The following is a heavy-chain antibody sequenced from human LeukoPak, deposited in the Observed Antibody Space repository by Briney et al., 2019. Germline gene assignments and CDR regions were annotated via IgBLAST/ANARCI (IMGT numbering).Heavy chain of an antibody. Sequence: PGGSLRLSCAASGFTFSNYAMSWVSQAPRKGLEWVSVIGTGGDTYYADSVKGRFTVSRDNSKNTLYLQMNSLRAEDTAVYYCAKMNGLTGYYTPNFDYWGQGTLVTVSS. J-gene: IGHJ4*02. D-gene: IGHD3-9*01. V-gene: IGHV3-23*01. CDR3: AKMNGLTGYYTPNFDY. CDR1: GFTFSNYA. CDR2: IGTGGDT.